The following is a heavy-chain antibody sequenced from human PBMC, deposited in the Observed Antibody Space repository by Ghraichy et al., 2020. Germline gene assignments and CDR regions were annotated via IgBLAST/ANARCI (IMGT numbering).Heavy chain of an antibody. V-gene: IGHV3-48*02. J-gene: IGHJ4*02. CDR2: ISAAGTTI. CDR3: ARMMAQGVIDY. D-gene: IGHD3-10*01. Sequence: GGSLRLSCAASGFDFNIYSMTWVRQAPGKGLEWVAYISAAGTTIFYADSLKGRFTISRENAKNSLYLQVDSLRDEDTAVYYCARMMAQGVIDYWGRGTLVTVSS. CDR1: GFDFNIYS.